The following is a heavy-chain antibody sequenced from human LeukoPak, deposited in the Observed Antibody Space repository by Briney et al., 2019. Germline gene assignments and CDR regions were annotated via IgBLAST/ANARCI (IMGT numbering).Heavy chain of an antibody. J-gene: IGHJ4*02. CDR1: GFTFSSYS. D-gene: IGHD5-18*01. Sequence: GGSLRLSCAASGFTFSSYSMNWVRQAPGKGLEWVSYISSGSSTIYYADSVKGRFTISRDNAKKSLYLQMNSLRAEDTAVYYCASSFYGYNYGYANFDYWGQGTLVTVSS. V-gene: IGHV3-48*01. CDR3: ASSFYGYNYGYANFDY. CDR2: ISSGSSTI.